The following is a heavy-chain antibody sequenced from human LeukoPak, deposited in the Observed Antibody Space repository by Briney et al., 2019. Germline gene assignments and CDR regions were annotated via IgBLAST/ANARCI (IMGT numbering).Heavy chain of an antibody. CDR2: ISSSSSTI. D-gene: IGHD3-22*01. J-gene: IGHJ3*02. Sequence: PGGSLRLSCAASGFTFSSYSMNWVRQAPGKGLEWVSYISSSSSTIYYADSVKGRFTISRDNAKNSLYLQMNSLRAEDTAVYYCARNPNSSGFPDAFDIWGQGTMVTVSS. CDR3: ARNPNSSGFPDAFDI. V-gene: IGHV3-48*04. CDR1: GFTFSSYS.